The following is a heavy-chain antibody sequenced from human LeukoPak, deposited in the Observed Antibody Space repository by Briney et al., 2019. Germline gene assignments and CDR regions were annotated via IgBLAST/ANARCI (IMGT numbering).Heavy chain of an antibody. CDR2: IYTSGIT. J-gene: IGHJ4*02. CDR3: ARVTGYMIEDYFDY. D-gene: IGHD3-9*01. Sequence: SETLSLTCTVTGGSISSGSYYWSWIRQPAGKGLEWIGRIYTSGITNYNPSLKSRVTISVDTSKNQFSLRLSSVTAADTAVYYCARVTGYMIEDYFDYWGQGILVTVSS. CDR1: GGSISSGSYY. V-gene: IGHV4-61*02.